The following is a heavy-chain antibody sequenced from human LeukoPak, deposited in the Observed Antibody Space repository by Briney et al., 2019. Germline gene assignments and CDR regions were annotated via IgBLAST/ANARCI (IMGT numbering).Heavy chain of an antibody. Sequence: GASVKVSCKASGYTFTSYLMHWVRQAPGQGLEWMGWIDPNSGGTNYAQKFQGRVTMTRDTSINTAFMELSRLRSDDSAVYYCASAAVYGDPTNPYFDYWGQGTLVTVSS. CDR3: ASAAVYGDPTNPYFDY. D-gene: IGHD4-17*01. V-gene: IGHV1-2*02. J-gene: IGHJ4*02. CDR1: GYTFTSYL. CDR2: IDPNSGGT.